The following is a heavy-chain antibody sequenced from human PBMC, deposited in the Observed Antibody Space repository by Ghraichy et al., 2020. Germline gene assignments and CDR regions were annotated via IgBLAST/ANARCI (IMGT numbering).Heavy chain of an antibody. CDR2: INHSGST. J-gene: IGHJ4*02. V-gene: IGHV4-34*01. CDR1: GGSFSGYY. D-gene: IGHD3-3*01. Sequence: SQTLSLTCAVYGGSFSGYYWSWIRQPPGKGLEWIGEINHSGSTNYNPSLKSRVTISVDTSKNQFSLKLSSVTAADTAVYYCARVEVPDYDFWSGYQGYYFDYWGQGTLVTVSS. CDR3: ARVEVPDYDFWSGYQGYYFDY.